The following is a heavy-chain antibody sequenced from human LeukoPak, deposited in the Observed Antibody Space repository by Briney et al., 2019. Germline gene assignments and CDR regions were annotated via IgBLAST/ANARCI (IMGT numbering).Heavy chain of an antibody. CDR3: ARGGQPYDFWSGYLNGYMDV. D-gene: IGHD3-3*01. CDR2: INPNSGGT. J-gene: IGHJ6*03. Sequence: ASVKVSCKASGYTFTGYYMHWVRQAPGQGLEWMGWINPNSGGTNYAQKFQGRVTMTRDTSISTAYMELSRLRSDDTAVYYCARGGQPYDFWSGYLNGYMDVWGKGTTVTVSS. V-gene: IGHV1-2*02. CDR1: GYTFTGYY.